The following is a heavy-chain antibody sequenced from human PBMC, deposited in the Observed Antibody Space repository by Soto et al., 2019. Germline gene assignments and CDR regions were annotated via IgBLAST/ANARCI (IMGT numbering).Heavy chain of an antibody. Sequence: QVQLQESGPGLVKPSQTLSLTCTVSGGSISRGGYYWSWVRQHPGKGLEWIGYIYYTGSTNYNSSLKSRVTMSVDTSKNQFSLELSSVTAADTAVYYCARVDYYGSGSILTWFDPWGQGTLVTVSS. J-gene: IGHJ5*02. CDR1: GGSISRGGYY. CDR3: ARVDYYGSGSILTWFDP. V-gene: IGHV4-31*03. D-gene: IGHD3-10*01. CDR2: IYYTGST.